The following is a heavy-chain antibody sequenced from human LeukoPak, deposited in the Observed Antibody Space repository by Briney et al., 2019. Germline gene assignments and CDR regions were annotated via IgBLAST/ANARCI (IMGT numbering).Heavy chain of an antibody. CDR3: ARVVRAITIFGVATQFDP. CDR1: GGSMSSGLYS. Sequence: SETLSLTCAVSGGSMSSGLYSWGWIRQPPGKGLEWIGYFYHGGSTSYNPSLKSRVTISVDTSKNQFSLKLSSVTAADTAVHYCARVVRAITIFGVATQFDPWGQGTLVTVSS. CDR2: FYHGGST. D-gene: IGHD3-3*01. J-gene: IGHJ5*02. V-gene: IGHV4-30-2*05.